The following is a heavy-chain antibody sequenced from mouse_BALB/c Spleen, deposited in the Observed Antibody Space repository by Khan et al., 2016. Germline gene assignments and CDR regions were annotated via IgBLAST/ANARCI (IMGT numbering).Heavy chain of an antibody. V-gene: IGHV1-77*01. J-gene: IGHJ4*01. CDR3: AKGGRSDYYAMDY. D-gene: IGHD1-1*01. CDR2: IYPGSGNT. CDR1: GYTFTDYY. Sequence: QVQLQQPGAELARPGASVKLSCKASGYTFTDYYINWVKKRTGQGLEWIGEIYPGSGNTYYNEKFKGKAILTADKSSSTAYMQLSSLTSEDSAVYFCAKGGRSDYYAMDYWGQGTSVTVSS.